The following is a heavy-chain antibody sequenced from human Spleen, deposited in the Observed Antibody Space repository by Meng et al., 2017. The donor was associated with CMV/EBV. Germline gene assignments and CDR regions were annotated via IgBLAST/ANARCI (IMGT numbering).Heavy chain of an antibody. CDR3: AKEGDSSASYPHFDY. V-gene: IGHV3-23*03. J-gene: IGHJ4*02. CDR2: IYGNDHST. D-gene: IGHD6-19*01. Sequence: GESLKISCAASGFTFRKYAMTWVRQAPGKGLEWVSLIYGNDHSTYYADSVKGRFTISRDDSKNTLSLQMNSLRAEDTAIYYCAKEGDSSASYPHFDYWGQGTLVTVSS. CDR1: GFTFRKYA.